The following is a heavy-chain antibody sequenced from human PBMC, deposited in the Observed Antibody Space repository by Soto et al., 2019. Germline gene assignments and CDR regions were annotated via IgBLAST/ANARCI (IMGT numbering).Heavy chain of an antibody. J-gene: IGHJ4*02. CDR2: ISSNGGST. CDR1: GFTFSSYA. CDR3: VGSLWFGEFFSNY. Sequence: GGSLRLSCAASGFTFSSYAMSWVRQAPGKGLEWVSAISSNGGSTYYADSVKGRFTISRDNSKNTLYLQMSSLRAEDTAVYYCVGSLWFGEFFSNYWGQGTLVTVSS. D-gene: IGHD3-10*01. V-gene: IGHV3-64D*08.